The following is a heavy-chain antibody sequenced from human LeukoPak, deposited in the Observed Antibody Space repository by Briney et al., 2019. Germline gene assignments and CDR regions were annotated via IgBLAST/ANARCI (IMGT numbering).Heavy chain of an antibody. CDR2: ISSSSSYI. J-gene: IGHJ6*04. D-gene: IGHD1-14*01. CDR1: GSTFSSYS. Sequence: GGSLRLSCAASGSTFSSYSMNWVRQAPGKGLEWVSSISSSSSYIYYADSVKGRFTISRDNAKNSLYLQMNSLRAEDTAVYYCARDRGTRYYYYGMDVWGKGTTVTVSS. V-gene: IGHV3-21*01. CDR3: ARDRGTRYYYYGMDV.